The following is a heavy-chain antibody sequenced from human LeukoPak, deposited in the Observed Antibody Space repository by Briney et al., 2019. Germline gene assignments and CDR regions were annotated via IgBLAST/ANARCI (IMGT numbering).Heavy chain of an antibody. CDR1: GFTFDDYA. CDR2: ICTDGGST. J-gene: IGHJ4*02. Sequence: GGSLRLSCAASGFTFDDYAMHWVRQAPGKGLEWVSLICTDGGSTYYADSVKGRFTISRDNSKNSLYLQMNSLRTEDTALYYCAKDMRATVNFDYWGQGTLVTDSS. D-gene: IGHD4-17*01. V-gene: IGHV3-43*02. CDR3: AKDMRATVNFDY.